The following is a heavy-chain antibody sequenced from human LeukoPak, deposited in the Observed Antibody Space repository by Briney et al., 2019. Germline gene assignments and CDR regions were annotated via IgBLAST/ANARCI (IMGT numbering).Heavy chain of an antibody. Sequence: GASVRVSCTASGYTFTSYYMHWVRQPPGQGLEWMGIINPSGGSTSYAQKFQGRVTMTRDMSTSTVYMELSSLRSEDTAVYYCARKPSGIPEGFDYWGQGTLVTVSS. J-gene: IGHJ4*02. D-gene: IGHD1-14*01. CDR2: INPSGGST. CDR1: GYTFTSYY. CDR3: ARKPSGIPEGFDY. V-gene: IGHV1-46*01.